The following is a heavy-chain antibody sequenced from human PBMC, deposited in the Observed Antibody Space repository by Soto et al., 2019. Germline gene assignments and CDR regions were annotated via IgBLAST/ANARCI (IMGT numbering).Heavy chain of an antibody. CDR1: GFTFINYA. Sequence: GGSLRLSCEASGFTFINYAMSWVRQSPGKGLEWVSSISDTGGDSYYADSMDGRFTVSRDNSKNTLYLQINGLRAEDTAIYYCVRDLYRSATMPCLDHWGQGALVTVSS. CDR3: VRDLYRSATMPCLDH. V-gene: IGHV3-23*01. CDR2: ISDTGGDS. D-gene: IGHD1-1*01. J-gene: IGHJ4*02.